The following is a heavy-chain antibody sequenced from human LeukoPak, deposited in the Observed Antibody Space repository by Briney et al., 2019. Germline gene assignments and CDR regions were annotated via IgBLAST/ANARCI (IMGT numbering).Heavy chain of an antibody. V-gene: IGHV1-2*02. CDR1: GYTFTGYY. CDR2: INPNSGGT. J-gene: IGHJ4*02. Sequence: GASVKVSCKASGYTFTGYYMHWVRQAPGQGLEWMGWINPNSGGTNYAQKFQGRVTMTRDKSISTAYMELRRLRSDDTAVYYCARVPTEVAAADYWGQGPLVTVSS. D-gene: IGHD6-13*01. CDR3: ARVPTEVAAADY.